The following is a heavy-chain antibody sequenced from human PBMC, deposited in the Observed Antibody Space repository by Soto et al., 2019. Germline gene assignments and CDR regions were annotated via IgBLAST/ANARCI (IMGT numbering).Heavy chain of an antibody. CDR3: AIDAANDGLDI. CDR1: LGTFSSYA. Sequence: ASVKVSCKASLGTFSSYAISRVRQAPGKGLEWMGGIIPIFGTANYAQKLQGRATITADESTRTAYMALSSLRYEDTTVQYCAIDAANDGLDIWGQGTMVTVSS. J-gene: IGHJ3*02. CDR2: IIPIFGTA. D-gene: IGHD6-25*01. V-gene: IGHV1-69*13.